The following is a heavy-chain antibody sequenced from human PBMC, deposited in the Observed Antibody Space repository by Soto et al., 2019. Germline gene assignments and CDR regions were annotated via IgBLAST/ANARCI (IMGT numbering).Heavy chain of an antibody. CDR3: ASRYGGNWDY. J-gene: IGHJ4*02. V-gene: IGHV3-11*05. CDR2: ISSSSSYT. D-gene: IGHD2-15*01. CDR1: GFTFSDYY. Sequence: QVQLVESGGGLVKPGGSLRLSCAASGFTFSDYYMSWIREATGKGLEWVSYISSSSSYTNYEDSVKGRFTISRDNAKNPLNLHMNSQRAEDTDVYYCASRYGGNWDYWDQGTLVTVSS.